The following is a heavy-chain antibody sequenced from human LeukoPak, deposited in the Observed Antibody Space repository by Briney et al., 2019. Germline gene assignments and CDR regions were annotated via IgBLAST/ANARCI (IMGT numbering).Heavy chain of an antibody. CDR1: GFTFSNTW. J-gene: IGHJ4*02. V-gene: IGHV3-15*01. CDR2: IKSKTDGGTT. Sequence: KPGGSLRPSCAASGFTFSNTWMSWVRQAPGNGLEWDGRIKSKTDGGTTDYAAPVTGTYTISRDDSKNTLCLQMNSLKTEDTGVYYCATVQGWVQLDYWGQGTLVTVSS. CDR3: ATVQGWVQLDY. D-gene: IGHD5-24*01.